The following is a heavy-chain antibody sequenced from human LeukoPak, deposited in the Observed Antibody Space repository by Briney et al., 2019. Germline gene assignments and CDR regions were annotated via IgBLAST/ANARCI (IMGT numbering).Heavy chain of an antibody. CDR2: IYSSGST. Sequence: SETLSLTCTVSGGSINSYYWNWIRQPPGKGLEWIGYIYSSGSTNYNPSLKSRVTISVDTSKNQFSLKLSSVTAADTAVYYCARRTLTFFDYWGQGTLVTVSS. V-gene: IGHV4-59*12. D-gene: IGHD4/OR15-4a*01. CDR3: ARRTLTFFDY. CDR1: GGSINSYY. J-gene: IGHJ4*02.